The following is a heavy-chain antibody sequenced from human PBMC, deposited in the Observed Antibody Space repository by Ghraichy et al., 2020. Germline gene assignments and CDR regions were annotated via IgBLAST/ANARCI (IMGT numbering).Heavy chain of an antibody. CDR3: ARDSATFLVYCGGDCYPDY. D-gene: IGHD2-21*02. J-gene: IGHJ4*02. CDR2: ISAYNGNT. CDR1: GYTFTSYG. V-gene: IGHV1-18*04. Sequence: ASVKVSCKASGYTFTSYGISWVRQAPGQGLEWMGWISAYNGNTNYAQKLQGRVTMTTDTSTSTAYMELRSLRSDDTAVYYCARDSATFLVYCGGDCYPDYWGQGTLVTVSS.